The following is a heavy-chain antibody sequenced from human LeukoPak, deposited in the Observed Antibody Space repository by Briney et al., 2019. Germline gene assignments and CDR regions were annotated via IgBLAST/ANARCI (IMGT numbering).Heavy chain of an antibody. CDR3: ARDGANIVATHRSSYYYYHYGMDV. D-gene: IGHD5-12*01. J-gene: IGHJ6*02. V-gene: IGHV1-69*04. CDR2: IIPILGIA. Sequence: GASVKVSCKASGGTFSSYAISWVRQAPGQGLEWMGRIIPILGIANYAQKFQGRVTITADKSTSTAYMELSSLRSEDTAVYYCARDGANIVATHRSSYYYYHYGMDVWGQGTTVTVSS. CDR1: GGTFSSYA.